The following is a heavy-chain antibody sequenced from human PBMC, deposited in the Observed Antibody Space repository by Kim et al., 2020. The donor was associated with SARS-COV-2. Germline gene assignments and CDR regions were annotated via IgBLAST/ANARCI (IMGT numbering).Heavy chain of an antibody. CDR3: ATYSSSWYMGDY. V-gene: IGHV1-2*02. CDR1: GYTFTGYY. CDR2: INPNSGGT. J-gene: IGHJ4*02. Sequence: ASVKVSCKASGYTFTGYYMHWVRQAPGQGLEWMGWINPNSGGTNYAQKFQGRVTMTRDTSISTAYMELSRLRSDDTAVYYCATYSSSWYMGDYWGQGTLVTVSS. D-gene: IGHD6-13*01.